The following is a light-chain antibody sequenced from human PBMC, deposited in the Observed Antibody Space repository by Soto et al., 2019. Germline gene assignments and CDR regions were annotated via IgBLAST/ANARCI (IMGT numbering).Light chain of an antibody. CDR1: QSVSNSY. CDR3: QQYNNWPWT. V-gene: IGKV3-20*01. CDR2: GAS. J-gene: IGKJ1*01. Sequence: EIVLTQSAGTLSLSPGERATLSCMASQSVSNSYLAWSQQKPGQAPRLLIYGASSRATGIPDRFSGSGSGTDFTLTISSLQSEDFAVYYCQQYNNWPWTFGQGTKVDIK.